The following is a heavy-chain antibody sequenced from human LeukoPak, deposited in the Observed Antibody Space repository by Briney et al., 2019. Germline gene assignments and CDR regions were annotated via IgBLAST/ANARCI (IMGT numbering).Heavy chain of an antibody. CDR2: IYHSGST. CDR1: GGSISSGGYS. CDR3: ARSIVVVPASFDP. J-gene: IGHJ5*02. V-gene: IGHV4-30-2*01. Sequence: PSETLSLTCAVSGGSISSGGYSWSWIRQPPGKGLEWIGYIYHSGSTYYNPSLKSRVTISVDRSKNQFSLKLSSVTAADTAVYYCARSIVVVPASFDPWGQGTLVTVSS. D-gene: IGHD2-2*01.